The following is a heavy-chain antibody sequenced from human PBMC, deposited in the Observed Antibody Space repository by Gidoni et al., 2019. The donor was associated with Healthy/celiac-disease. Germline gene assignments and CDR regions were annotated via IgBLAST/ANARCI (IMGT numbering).Heavy chain of an antibody. J-gene: IGHJ4*02. D-gene: IGHD6-19*01. CDR3: ARQQWLVGYYFDY. Sequence: DGLEWIGSIYYSGSTYYNPSLKSRVTISVDTSKNQFSLKLSSVTAADTAVYYCARQQWLVGYYFDYWGQGTLVTVSS. CDR2: IYYSGST. V-gene: IGHV4-39*01.